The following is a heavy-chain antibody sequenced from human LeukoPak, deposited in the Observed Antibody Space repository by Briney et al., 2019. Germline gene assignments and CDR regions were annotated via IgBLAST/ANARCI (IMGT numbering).Heavy chain of an antibody. J-gene: IGHJ4*02. CDR1: GFTFSSYG. D-gene: IGHD1-26*01. V-gene: IGHV3-30*18. Sequence: PGRSPRLSCETSGFTFSSYGMHWVRQAPGKGLQWVAVISFDGTNTVYLDSVKGRFTISRDNSKNTLYLQMNSLTSEDTATYYCAKEKGWELLRSYIDFWGQGTLVTVYS. CDR2: ISFDGTNT. CDR3: AKEKGWELLRSYIDF.